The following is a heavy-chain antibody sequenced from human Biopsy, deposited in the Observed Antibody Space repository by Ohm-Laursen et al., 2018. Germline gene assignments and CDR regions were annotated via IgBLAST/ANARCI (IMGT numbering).Heavy chain of an antibody. Sequence: GTLSLTCTVSGDSISSYYWSWIRQPPGKGLQWIGYVYYTGNTNYNPSLKSRVTISADTSKNQFSLKLGSVTVADTAVFYCARRGSGGRSFDYWGQGSLVTVSS. V-gene: IGHV4-59*08. CDR1: GDSISSYY. CDR2: VYYTGNT. D-gene: IGHD2-15*01. J-gene: IGHJ4*02. CDR3: ARRGSGGRSFDY.